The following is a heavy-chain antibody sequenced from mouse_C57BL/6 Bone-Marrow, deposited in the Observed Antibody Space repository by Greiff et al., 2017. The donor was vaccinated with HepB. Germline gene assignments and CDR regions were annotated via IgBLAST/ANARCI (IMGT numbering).Heavy chain of an antibody. V-gene: IGHV1-18*01. Sequence: VQLQQSGPELVKPGASVKIPCKASGYTFTDYNMDWVKQSHGQSLEWIGDINPYNGGTIYNQKFKGKATLTVDKSSSTAYMERRSLTSEDTSVYYCARGGYYSNYFDYWGQGTTLTVSS. CDR2: INPYNGGT. CDR1: GYTFTDYN. CDR3: ARGGYYSNYFDY. J-gene: IGHJ2*01. D-gene: IGHD2-5*01.